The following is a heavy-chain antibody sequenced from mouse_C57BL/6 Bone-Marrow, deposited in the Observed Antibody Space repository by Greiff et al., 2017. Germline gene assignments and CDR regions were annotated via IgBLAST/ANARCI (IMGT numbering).Heavy chain of an antibody. CDR3: ARRLTTVVALDY. CDR1: GFTFSDYG. V-gene: IGHV5-17*01. J-gene: IGHJ2*01. Sequence: EVKRVESGGGLVKPGGSLKLSCAASGFTFSDYGMHWVRQAPEKGLEWVAYISSGSSTIYYADTVKGRFTISRDNAKNTLFLQMTSLRSEDTAMYYCARRLTTVVALDYWGQGTTLTVSS. D-gene: IGHD1-1*01. CDR2: ISSGSSTI.